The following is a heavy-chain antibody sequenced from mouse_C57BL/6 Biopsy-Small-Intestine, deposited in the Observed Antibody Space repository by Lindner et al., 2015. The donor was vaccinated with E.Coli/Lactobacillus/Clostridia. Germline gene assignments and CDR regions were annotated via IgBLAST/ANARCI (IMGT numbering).Heavy chain of an antibody. Sequence: VQLQESGAELARPGASVKISCKASGYSFTSYYLHWVRQRPGQGLEWIAWIYPGSDNTKYNEVFKGKATLTADTSSSTAYMQLSSLTSEDSAVYFCSRGDWDEGYFDYWGQGTTLIVSS. J-gene: IGHJ2*01. CDR3: SRGDWDEGYFDY. V-gene: IGHV1-66*01. CDR2: IYPGSDNT. CDR1: GYSFTSYY. D-gene: IGHD4-1*01.